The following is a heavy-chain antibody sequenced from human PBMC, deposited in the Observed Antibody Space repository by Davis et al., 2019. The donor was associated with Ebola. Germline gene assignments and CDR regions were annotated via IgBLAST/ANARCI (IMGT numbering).Heavy chain of an antibody. V-gene: IGHV3-74*01. CDR2: IHSDGSTT. CDR1: GFTFSTYW. CDR3: AKDTSNVWFDV. J-gene: IGHJ3*01. D-gene: IGHD6-19*01. Sequence: HTGGSLRLSCAASGFTFSTYWMHWVRQAPGKGLVWVSGIHSDGSTTKYADSVKGRFTISRDNSKNTLYLQMNSLRVEDTAIYYCAKDTSNVWFDVWGQGTMVTVSS.